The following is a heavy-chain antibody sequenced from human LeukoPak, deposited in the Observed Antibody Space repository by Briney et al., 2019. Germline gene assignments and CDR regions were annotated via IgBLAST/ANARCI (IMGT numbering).Heavy chain of an antibody. CDR2: IYYSGST. J-gene: IGHJ3*02. Sequence: SETLSLTCTVSGGSISSYYWSWIRQPPGKGLEWIGYIYYSGSTNYNPSLKSRVTISVDTSKNQFSLKLSSVTAADTAVYYCASDRIEVAAFDIWGQGTMVTVSP. CDR3: ASDRIEVAAFDI. V-gene: IGHV4-59*08. CDR1: GGSISSYY. D-gene: IGHD2-15*01.